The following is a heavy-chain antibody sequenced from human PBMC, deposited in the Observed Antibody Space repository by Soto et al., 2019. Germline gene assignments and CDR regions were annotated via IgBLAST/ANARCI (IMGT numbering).Heavy chain of an antibody. J-gene: IGHJ6*03. CDR1: GFTFSSYA. CDR3: AKGSTYYYYYYMDV. D-gene: IGHD2-2*01. Sequence: GGSLRLSCAASGFTFSSYAMSWVRQAPGKGLEWVSAISGSGGSTYYADSVKGRFTISRDNSKNTLYLQMNSLRAEDTAVYYCAKGSTYYYYYYMDVWGKGTTVTAP. V-gene: IGHV3-23*01. CDR2: ISGSGGST.